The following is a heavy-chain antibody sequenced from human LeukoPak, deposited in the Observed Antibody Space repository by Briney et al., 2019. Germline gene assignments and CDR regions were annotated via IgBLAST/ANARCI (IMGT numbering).Heavy chain of an antibody. CDR1: GFIVSANY. J-gene: IGHJ4*02. D-gene: IGHD1-26*01. Sequence: PGGSLRLSCAPSGFIVSANYMSWVRQAPGKGLEWVSLIYRSGSTDYADSAKGRFTISRDNSKNTLYLQMNNLRAEDTAVYYCARLSNTRICGSGCWVDYWGQGTLVTVSS. V-gene: IGHV3-53*01. CDR2: IYRSGST. CDR3: ARLSNTRICGSGCWVDY.